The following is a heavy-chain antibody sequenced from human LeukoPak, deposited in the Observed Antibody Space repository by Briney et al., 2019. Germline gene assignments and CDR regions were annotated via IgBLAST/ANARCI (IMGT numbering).Heavy chain of an antibody. Sequence: ASVKVSCEASGYSFTSYAISWVRQAPGQGLEWMGWISTYNGNTNYAQKFQGRVSMTTDTSTSTTYMELRSLRSDDTAVYYCARGGSQLATYGTFDIWGQGTMVTVSS. D-gene: IGHD1-26*01. CDR1: GYSFTSYA. J-gene: IGHJ3*02. CDR3: ARGGSQLATYGTFDI. CDR2: ISTYNGNT. V-gene: IGHV1-18*01.